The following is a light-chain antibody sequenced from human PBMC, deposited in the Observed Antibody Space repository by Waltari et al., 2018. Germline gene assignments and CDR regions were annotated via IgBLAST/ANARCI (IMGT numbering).Light chain of an antibody. CDR3: CSYAGSSTWV. J-gene: IGLJ3*02. V-gene: IGLV2-23*02. CDR1: SSAVGGYNY. CDR2: DVS. Sequence: QSALTQPASVSGSPGQAITISATGTSSAVGGYNYVSWYQQHPGKAPKLMIYDVSKRPSGVSNRFSGSKSGNTASLTISGLQAEDEADYYCCSYAGSSTWVFGGGTKLTVL.